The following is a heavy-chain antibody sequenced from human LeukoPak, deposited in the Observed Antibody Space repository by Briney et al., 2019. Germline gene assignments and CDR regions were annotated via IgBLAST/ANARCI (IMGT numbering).Heavy chain of an antibody. V-gene: IGHV3-74*01. D-gene: IGHD6-19*01. CDR3: AGPWGSSVWGLDY. Sequence: PGGSLRLSCAASGLTFSNNWMLWLRQAPGKGLVWVSRINRDGSTTNYADSVKGRFTVSRDNAKNTLYLHMHSLRAEDTAVYSCAGPWGSSVWGLDYWGQRTLVTVSS. CDR2: INRDGSTT. J-gene: IGHJ4*02. CDR1: GLTFSNNW.